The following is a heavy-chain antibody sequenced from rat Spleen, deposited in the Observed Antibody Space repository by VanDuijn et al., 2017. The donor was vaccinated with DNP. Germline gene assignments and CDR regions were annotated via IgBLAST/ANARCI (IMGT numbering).Heavy chain of an antibody. J-gene: IGHJ2*01. Sequence: EVQLMESGGDLVQPGRSLKLSCVASGFTFNYYWMTWIRQVPGKGLEWLASISSNGGNTYYPDSVKGRFTISRDNAKDTLYLQMDSLRSDDTATYYCSTLNYYASLSGYFDYWGQGVMVTVSS. CDR1: GFTFNYYW. D-gene: IGHD1-12*01. CDR2: ISSNGGNT. V-gene: IGHV5-31*01. CDR3: STLNYYASLSGYFDY.